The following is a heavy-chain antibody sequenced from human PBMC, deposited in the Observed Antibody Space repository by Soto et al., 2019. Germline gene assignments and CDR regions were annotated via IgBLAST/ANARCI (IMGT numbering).Heavy chain of an antibody. CDR3: TTDPFYDSYGMDV. Sequence: PGGSLRLSCAASGFTFSNAWMNWVRQAPGKGLEWVGRIKSKTDGGTTDYAAPVKGRFTISRGDSKNTLYLQMNSLKTEDTAVYYCTTDPFYDSYGMDVWGQGTTVTVSS. V-gene: IGHV3-15*07. J-gene: IGHJ6*02. CDR2: IKSKTDGGTT. CDR1: GFTFSNAW. D-gene: IGHD3-3*01.